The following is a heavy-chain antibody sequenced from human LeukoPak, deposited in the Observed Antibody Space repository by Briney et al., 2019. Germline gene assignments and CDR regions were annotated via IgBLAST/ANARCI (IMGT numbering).Heavy chain of an antibody. Sequence: SWIRQPPGKGLEWVAAISGSGGSTYYADSVKGRFTISRDNSKNTLYLQMNSLRSEDTAVYYCARGLYSSSPWGQGILVTVSS. J-gene: IGHJ4*02. CDR3: ARGLYSSSP. V-gene: IGHV3-23*01. CDR2: ISGSGGST. D-gene: IGHD6-6*01.